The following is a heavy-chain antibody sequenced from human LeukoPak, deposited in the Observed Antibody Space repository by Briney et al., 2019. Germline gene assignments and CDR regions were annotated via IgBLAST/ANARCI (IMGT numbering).Heavy chain of an antibody. Sequence: PGGSLRLSCAASGFTFSSYAMSWVRQAPGKGLEWVSAISGSGGSTYYADSVKGRFTISRDNSKNTLYLQMNSLRAEDTAVYYCAKETYMDYYDSSGYLDYWGQGTLVTVSS. D-gene: IGHD3-22*01. CDR1: GFTFSSYA. J-gene: IGHJ4*02. V-gene: IGHV3-23*01. CDR3: AKETYMDYYDSSGYLDY. CDR2: ISGSGGST.